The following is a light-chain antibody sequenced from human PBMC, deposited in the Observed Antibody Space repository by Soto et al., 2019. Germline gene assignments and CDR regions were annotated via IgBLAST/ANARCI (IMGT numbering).Light chain of an antibody. J-gene: IGLJ1*01. V-gene: IGLV2-18*02. CDR2: EVS. CDR1: TSDVGSYHR. Sequence: QSALTQPPSVSGSPGQSVTISCTGTTSDVGSYHRVSWYQQSPGTAPTLMFYEVSNRPSGVPDRFSGSKSGNTASLTISGLQAEDEADYYCCSYTTSGTDVFGTGTKVTVL. CDR3: CSYTTSGTDV.